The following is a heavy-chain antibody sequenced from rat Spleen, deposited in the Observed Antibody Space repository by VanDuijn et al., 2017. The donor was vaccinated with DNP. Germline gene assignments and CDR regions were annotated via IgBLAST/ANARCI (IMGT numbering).Heavy chain of an antibody. Sequence: EVQLVQSVGGLVQPERSLKLSCTASGFTFSDYNMAWVRQTPKKGLEWVATISASGGSTYYRDSVKGRFTISRDNAKTSLYLLLDSVTTEDTATYYCAKFNFGTYYFNYWGQGVMVTVSS. CDR2: ISASGGST. J-gene: IGHJ2*01. CDR1: GFTFSDYN. V-gene: IGHV5S10*01. CDR3: AKFNFGTYYFNY. D-gene: IGHD1-11*01.